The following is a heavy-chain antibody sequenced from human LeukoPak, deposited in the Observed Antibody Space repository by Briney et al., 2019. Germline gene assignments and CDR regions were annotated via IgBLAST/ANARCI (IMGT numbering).Heavy chain of an antibody. V-gene: IGHV3-21*01. Sequence: PGGSRLLSCAASGFTFSSYTMHWSRQAGGKGVEGVSSISGSNSYIFYADSVKGPFTVSRNNAKHSLYLQMNSLRAEDTAVYYCARALTTLTYEGYWGQGTLVTVSS. CDR2: ISGSNSYI. CDR3: ARALTTLTYEGY. CDR1: GFTFSSYT. D-gene: IGHD1-1*01. J-gene: IGHJ4*02.